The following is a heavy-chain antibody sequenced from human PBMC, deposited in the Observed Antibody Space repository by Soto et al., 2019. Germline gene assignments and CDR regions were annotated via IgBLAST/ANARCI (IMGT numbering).Heavy chain of an antibody. CDR3: ARDHTVTTGAFDI. Sequence: QVHLQESGPGLVEPSQTLSLTCTVSGGSIANGEYYWSWFRQPPGKGLEWRVYIYYNEVTYYNPSHKRRLTISLVTSKDQFSLQVNSVTAADTAMYFCARDHTVTTGAFDIWGQGTMVTVSS. V-gene: IGHV4-30-4*01. J-gene: IGHJ3*02. CDR1: GGSIANGEYY. CDR2: IYYNEVT. D-gene: IGHD4-17*01.